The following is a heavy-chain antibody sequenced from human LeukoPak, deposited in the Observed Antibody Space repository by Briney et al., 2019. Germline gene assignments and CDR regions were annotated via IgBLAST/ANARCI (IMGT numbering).Heavy chain of an antibody. CDR2: IYYSGST. J-gene: IGHJ1*01. CDR1: GGSISSSSYY. CDR3: ARRYYCGGDCYYSYFQH. D-gene: IGHD2-21*01. Sequence: SETLSLTYTVSGGSISSSSYYWGWIRQPPGKGLEWIGSIYYSGSTYYNLSLKSRVTISVDTSKNQFSLKLSSVTAADTAVYYCARRYYCGGDCYYSYFQHWGQGTLVTVSS. V-gene: IGHV4-39*01.